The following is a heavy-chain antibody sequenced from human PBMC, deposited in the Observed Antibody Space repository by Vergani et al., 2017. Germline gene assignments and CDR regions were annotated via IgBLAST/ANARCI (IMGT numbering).Heavy chain of an antibody. CDR3: ARIGGSSARDIVVVPAAPIDY. CDR1: GGSISSSSYY. V-gene: IGHV4-39*01. D-gene: IGHD2-2*01. J-gene: IGHJ4*02. Sequence: QLQLQESGPGLVKPSETLSLTCTVSGGSISSSSYYWGWIRQPPGKGLEWIGSIYYSGSTYYNPSLKSRVTISVDTSKNQFSLKLSSVTAADTAVYYCARIGGSSARDIVVVPAAPIDYWGQGTLVTVSS. CDR2: IYYSGST.